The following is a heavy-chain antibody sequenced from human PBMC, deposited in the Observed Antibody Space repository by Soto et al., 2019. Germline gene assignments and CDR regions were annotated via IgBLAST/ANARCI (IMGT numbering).Heavy chain of an antibody. CDR2: ISNFNGNT. D-gene: IGHD4-17*01. V-gene: IGHV1-18*04. CDR1: ASTFTGYT. J-gene: IGHJ5*02. Sequence: QVHLVQSGTEVKEPGASVKVSCKASASTFTGYTINWVRQAPGQGLDWMGGISNFNGNTKYAGNFEGTVTMTTNTATTTAYKELTSPTFADTALYFCAMGTVTSGRWFGPWCQGTLVSVSS. CDR3: AMGTVTSGRWFGP.